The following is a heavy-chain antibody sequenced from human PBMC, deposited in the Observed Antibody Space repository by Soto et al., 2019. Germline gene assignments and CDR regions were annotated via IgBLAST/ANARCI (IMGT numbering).Heavy chain of an antibody. CDR3: ASCRGGSYGGNSAHFDI. J-gene: IGHJ3*02. V-gene: IGHV3-33*01. Sequence: QVQLVESGGGVVQPGTSLRLSCEASGFTFSGFGMHWVRQAPGKGLEWVAVIWYDGSKKYYADCVKGRFTISRDNSKNALYLQMNSLRAEDTAVYYCASCRGGSYGGNSAHFDIWGQGTLVTVSS. D-gene: IGHD4-17*01. CDR2: IWYDGSKK. CDR1: GFTFSGFG.